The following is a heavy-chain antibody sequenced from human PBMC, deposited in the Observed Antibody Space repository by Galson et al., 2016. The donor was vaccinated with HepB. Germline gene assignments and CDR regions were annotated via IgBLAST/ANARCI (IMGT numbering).Heavy chain of an antibody. J-gene: IGHJ4*02. D-gene: IGHD3-22*01. CDR3: ARAPIGSGSFWYFDN. CDR2: ISSRSSYT. CDR1: GFAFSTYN. V-gene: IGHV3-21*01. Sequence: SLRLSCAASGFAFSTYNMNWVRQAPGKGLEWVSSISSRSSYTYNADSVKGRFTISRDNAKNSLYLQVNSLRAEDTAVYYCARAPIGSGSFWYFDNWGQGTLVTVSS.